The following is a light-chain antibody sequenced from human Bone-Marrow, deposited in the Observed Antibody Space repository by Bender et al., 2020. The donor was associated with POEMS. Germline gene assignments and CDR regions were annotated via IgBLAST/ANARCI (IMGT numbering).Light chain of an antibody. J-gene: IGLJ3*02. Sequence: QSALTQPASVSGSPGQSITISCTGTSNAFGGYKYVSWYQQHPGKAPKLMIYEVSKRPSGVSNRFSGSKSGNTASLTISGLQAEDEADYYCCSYAGSSSWVFGGGTKLTVL. V-gene: IGLV2-23*02. CDR1: SNAFGGYKY. CDR3: CSYAGSSSWV. CDR2: EVS.